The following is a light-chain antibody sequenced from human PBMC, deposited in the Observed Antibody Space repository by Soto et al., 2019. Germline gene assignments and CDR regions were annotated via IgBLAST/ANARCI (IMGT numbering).Light chain of an antibody. V-gene: IGKV3-20*01. CDR3: HQYDGSERFT. Sequence: EIVLTQSPGTLSLSPGERATLSCRASQSVSSTYLAWYQQRPGQAPRLLIYGASTRAAGVPDSLSGSASGTVFTLKTNSPEPEAFAVIYSHQYDGSERFTFAPG. CDR1: QSVSSTY. CDR2: GAS. J-gene: IGKJ3*01.